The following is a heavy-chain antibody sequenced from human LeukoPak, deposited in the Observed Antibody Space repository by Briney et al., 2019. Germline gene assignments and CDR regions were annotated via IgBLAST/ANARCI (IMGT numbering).Heavy chain of an antibody. V-gene: IGHV1-18*01. J-gene: IGHJ4*02. D-gene: IGHD3-10*01. CDR2: ISAYNGNT. CDR3: ARGGSGSGYLYYFDY. Sequence: ASVKVSCKASGYTFTSYGISWVRQAPGQGLEWMGWISAYNGNTNYAQKLQGRVTMTRDTSISTAYMELSGLTSDDTAVYYCARGGSGSGYLYYFDYWGQGNMVSVSS. CDR1: GYTFTSYG.